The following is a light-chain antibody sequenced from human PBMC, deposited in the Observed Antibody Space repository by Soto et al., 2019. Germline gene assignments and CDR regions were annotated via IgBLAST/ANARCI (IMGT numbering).Light chain of an antibody. V-gene: IGKV1D-13*01. CDR1: QGISSA. J-gene: IGKJ5*01. CDR2: DAS. Sequence: AIQLTQSPSSLSASVGDRVTITCRASQGISSALAWYQQKPGKAPKLLIYDASSLESGVPSRFSGSGSGTDFTLTISSLQHEDFATYYCQQFNNLITFGQGTRLEIK. CDR3: QQFNNLIT.